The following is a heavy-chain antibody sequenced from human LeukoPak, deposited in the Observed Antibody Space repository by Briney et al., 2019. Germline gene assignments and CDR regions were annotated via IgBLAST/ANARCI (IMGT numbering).Heavy chain of an antibody. CDR3: ARVPNYYDSTAYPDAFDI. CDR2: INHSGST. D-gene: IGHD3-22*01. Sequence: SETLSLTCAVDGGSLSDHYWSWPRQPPGKGLEWIGEINHSGSTNYNPSLKSRVSISVDTSKHQFSLKLTSMTAADTAVYYCARVPNYYDSTAYPDAFDIWGQGTMVTVSS. CDR1: GGSLSDHY. J-gene: IGHJ3*02. V-gene: IGHV4-34*01.